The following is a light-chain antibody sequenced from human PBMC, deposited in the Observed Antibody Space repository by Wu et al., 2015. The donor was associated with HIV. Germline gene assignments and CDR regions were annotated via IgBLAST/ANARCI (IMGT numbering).Light chain of an antibody. J-gene: IGKJ2*01. Sequence: IVLTQSPGTLSLSPGERATLSCRASQRVSSNYLAWYQQKFGQAPRLLIYGASIRATGIPDRFSGSGSGTVFTLTINRLEPEDVAVYYCQQYSSSSYTFGQGTKLEI. CDR2: GAS. V-gene: IGKV3-20*01. CDR1: QRVSSNY. CDR3: QQYSSSSYT.